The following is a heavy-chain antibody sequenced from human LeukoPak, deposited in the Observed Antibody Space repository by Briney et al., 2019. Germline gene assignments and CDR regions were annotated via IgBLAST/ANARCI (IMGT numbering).Heavy chain of an antibody. CDR2: INPSGGST. J-gene: IGHJ4*02. CDR1: GYTFTNYY. V-gene: IGHV1-46*01. Sequence: ASVKVSCKASGYTFTNYYIHWVRQAPGQGLEWMGMINPSGGSTNYAQKFQGRVTMTRDTSTSTVYMELSSLRSEDTAVYYCARDDGQPDYWGQGTLVTVSS. CDR3: ARDDGQPDY. D-gene: IGHD2-8*01.